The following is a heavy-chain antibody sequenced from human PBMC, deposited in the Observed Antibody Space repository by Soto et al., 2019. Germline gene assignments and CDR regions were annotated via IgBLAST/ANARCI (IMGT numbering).Heavy chain of an antibody. Sequence: QVQLVQSGAEVKKPGASVKVSCKASGYTFTSYDINWVRQATGQGLEGVGWMNPNSGNTGHAQKYQGRVNLTRNTSISTAYLELSSLRSEVTAVYYCARGYANGFDPWGQGTLVTVSS. CDR3: ARGYANGFDP. D-gene: IGHD2-2*01. J-gene: IGHJ5*02. CDR1: GYTFTSYD. V-gene: IGHV1-8*01. CDR2: MNPNSGNT.